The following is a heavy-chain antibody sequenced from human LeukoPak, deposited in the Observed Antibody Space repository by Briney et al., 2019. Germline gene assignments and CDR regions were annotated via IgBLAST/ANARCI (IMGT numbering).Heavy chain of an antibody. D-gene: IGHD3-22*01. CDR2: IFHSGST. Sequence: SETLSLTCSVSGYSFSSGFYWGWIRQPPGKGLEWIGSIFHSGSTYYNPSLKSRVTISVDTSKNQLSLKLISVTAADTAVYYCANSGYYDAFDIWGQGTMVTVSS. J-gene: IGHJ3*02. CDR1: GYSFSSGFY. V-gene: IGHV4-38-2*02. CDR3: ANSGYYDAFDI.